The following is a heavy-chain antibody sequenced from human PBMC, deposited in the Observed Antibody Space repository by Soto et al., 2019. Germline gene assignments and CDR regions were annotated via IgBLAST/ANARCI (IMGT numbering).Heavy chain of an antibody. CDR2: ISTGSGEYI. D-gene: IGHD2-2*02. J-gene: IGHJ6*03. V-gene: IGHV3-21*01. CDR3: GIGYNGVSYIDV. CDR1: GFPFASYS. Sequence: EVQLVESGGGLVRPGGSLRLSCATSGFPFASYSLNWVRQFPGKGLEWVSSISTGSGEYIYHADSVQGRFATSRDNAKNSVYLHMTSLRPEDTAVYYCGIGYNGVSYIDVWGKGSTVTVSS.